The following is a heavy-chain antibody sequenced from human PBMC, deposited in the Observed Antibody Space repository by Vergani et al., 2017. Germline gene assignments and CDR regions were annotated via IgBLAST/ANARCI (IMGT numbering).Heavy chain of an antibody. CDR1: GCSISSSSYY. V-gene: IGHV4-39*01. CDR3: ARRAVVYAFDI. Sequence: QLQLQESGPGLVKPSETLSLTCTVSGCSISSSSYYWGWIRQPPGKGLEWIGSIYYSGSTYYNPSLKSRVTISVDTSKNQFSLKLSSVTAADTSVYYCARRAVVYAFDIWGQGTMVTVSS. CDR2: IYYSGST. J-gene: IGHJ3*02. D-gene: IGHD6-19*01.